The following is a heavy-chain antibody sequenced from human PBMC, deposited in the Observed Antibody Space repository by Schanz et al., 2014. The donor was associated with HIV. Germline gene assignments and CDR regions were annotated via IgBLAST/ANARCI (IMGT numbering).Heavy chain of an antibody. CDR2: MNPKSGNT. J-gene: IGHJ4*02. Sequence: QVQLVQSGAEVKKPGASVKVSCKASGYTFTDYVISWVRQAPGQGPEWMGWMNPKSGNTGYAQKFQGRVTMTRNTSISAAYMELSSLRSEDTAVYYCAGGKKWLALRFDFWGQGTLVTVSS. D-gene: IGHD6-19*01. CDR1: GYTFTDYV. V-gene: IGHV1-8*01. CDR3: AGGKKWLALRFDF.